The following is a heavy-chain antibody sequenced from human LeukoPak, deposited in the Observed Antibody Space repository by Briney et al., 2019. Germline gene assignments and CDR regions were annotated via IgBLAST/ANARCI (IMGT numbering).Heavy chain of an antibody. Sequence: GGSLRLSCAAAGFTFSNYGMHWVRQAPGKGLEWVAFIQYDGSNKYYADSVKGRFTISRDNSKNTLYLQMNSLRAEDTAVYYCAKDKERESDFYYYMDVWGKGTTVTVSS. J-gene: IGHJ6*03. CDR2: IQYDGSNK. CDR3: AKDKERESDFYYYMDV. V-gene: IGHV3-30*02. CDR1: GFTFSNYG.